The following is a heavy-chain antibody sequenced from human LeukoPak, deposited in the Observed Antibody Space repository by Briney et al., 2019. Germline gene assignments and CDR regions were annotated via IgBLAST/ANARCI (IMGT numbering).Heavy chain of an antibody. CDR2: ISYDGSKK. V-gene: IGHV3-30*18. CDR1: GFTFSSYA. J-gene: IGHJ4*02. Sequence: GRSLRLSCAASGFTFSSYAIHWVRQAPGKGLEWVAVISYDGSKKYYADSVKGRFTISRDNSKNTLYLQMNSLRAEDTAVYYCAKDFGYSYGYHYFDYWGQGTLVTVSS. CDR3: AKDFGYSYGYHYFDY. D-gene: IGHD5-18*01.